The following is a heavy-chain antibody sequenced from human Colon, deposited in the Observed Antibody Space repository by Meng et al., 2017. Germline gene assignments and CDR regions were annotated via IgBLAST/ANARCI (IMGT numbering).Heavy chain of an antibody. Sequence: EVQRVEAGGGLVQPGGSLRRSCAAYGFTFSTYAMSWVRQAPGKGLEWVSVISSSGRSTFYADSVKGRFTISRDNSKNTLYVQMNSLRVEDTAVYYCTKDKTTIVATACDYWGQGTLVIVSS. D-gene: IGHD6-13*01. CDR2: ISSSGRST. J-gene: IGHJ4*02. CDR3: TKDKTTIVATACDY. CDR1: GFTFSTYA. V-gene: IGHV3-23*04.